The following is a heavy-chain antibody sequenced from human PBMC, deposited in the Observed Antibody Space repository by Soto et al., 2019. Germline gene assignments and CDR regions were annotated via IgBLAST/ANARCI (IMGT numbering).Heavy chain of an antibody. CDR2: ISDGGDTT. V-gene: IGHV3-23*01. CDR3: AKNRGIIMIVES. Sequence: GGALRLSCAASGVSGSSDEMNWVRQARGKGLEWVSAISDGGDTTYYADSVKGRFTISRANSKNTLYLQMDSLRAEDTAVYYCAKNRGIIMIVESWGHGPLVTVSS. J-gene: IGHJ5*01. CDR1: GVSGSSDE. D-gene: IGHD3-22*01.